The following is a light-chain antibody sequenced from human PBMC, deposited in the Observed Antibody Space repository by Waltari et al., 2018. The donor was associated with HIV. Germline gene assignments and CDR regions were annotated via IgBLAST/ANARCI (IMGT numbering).Light chain of an antibody. CDR3: QQYNNWSPIT. Sequence: EIVLTQSPATLSVSPGERATLSCRASQSVGSLLAWYQQKPGQAPRLLIYGAFTRATGIPARFSGSGSWTEFTLTISSLQSEDFAVYYCQQYNNWSPITFGQGTRLEIK. V-gene: IGKV3D-15*01. CDR2: GAF. CDR1: QSVGSL. J-gene: IGKJ5*01.